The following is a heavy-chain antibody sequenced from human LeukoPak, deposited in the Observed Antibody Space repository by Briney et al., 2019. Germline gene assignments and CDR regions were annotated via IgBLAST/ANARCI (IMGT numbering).Heavy chain of an antibody. CDR2: SSTSRVNT. V-gene: IGHV1-18*01. J-gene: IGHJ4*02. CDR3: ARDVNYAFDY. Sequence: ASVKFSGKPSGYSFTRNGISWVQQAPGQGLDWMGWSSTSRVNTKYAQKLQDRVPLATDTSTSTAYMELRSLRSDDTAVYYCARDVNYAFDYWGQGTLVTVSS. D-gene: IGHD3-16*01. CDR1: GYSFTRNG.